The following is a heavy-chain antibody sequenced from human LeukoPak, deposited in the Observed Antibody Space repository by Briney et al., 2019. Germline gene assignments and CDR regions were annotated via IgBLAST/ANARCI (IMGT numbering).Heavy chain of an antibody. Sequence: GGSLRLSCAASGFTVSSNYMSWVRQAPGKGLEWVSVIYSGDSTYYADSVKGRFTISRDNSKNTLYLQMNSLRAEDTAVYYCARELSGQFDPWGQGTLVTVSS. J-gene: IGHJ5*02. V-gene: IGHV3-66*01. D-gene: IGHD6-19*01. CDR1: GFTVSSNY. CDR2: IYSGDST. CDR3: ARELSGQFDP.